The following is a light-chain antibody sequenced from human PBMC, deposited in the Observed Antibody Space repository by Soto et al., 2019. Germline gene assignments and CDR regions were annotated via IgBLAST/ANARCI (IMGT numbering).Light chain of an antibody. V-gene: IGKV3-15*01. CDR1: QSVSSS. CDR3: QQYVNWPPYT. CDR2: GAS. J-gene: IGKJ2*01. Sequence: EIVMTQSPASLSVSPGETATLSCRANQSVSSSLAWYQQKPGQAPRLVIYGASTRATGIPARFSGRGSVTEFILTISSLQSEDFAVYYCQQYVNWPPYTFGQGTKLEIK.